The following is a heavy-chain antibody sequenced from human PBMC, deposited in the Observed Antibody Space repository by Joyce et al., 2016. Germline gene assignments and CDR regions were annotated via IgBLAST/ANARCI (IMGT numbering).Heavy chain of an antibody. CDR1: GFSFSGYW. CDR3: VGGISARPGGPNWFDP. J-gene: IGHJ5*02. CDR2: INTDGSST. V-gene: IGHV3-74*01. Sequence: EVQLVESGGGLVQPGGSLRLSCAASGFSFSGYWIHWVRQAPGKERVGVSRINTDGSSTRFADSVKGRFTISRDNAKNTLYLQMNSLRAEDTAVYYCVGGISARPGGPNWFDPWGQGTLVTVSS. D-gene: IGHD6-6*01.